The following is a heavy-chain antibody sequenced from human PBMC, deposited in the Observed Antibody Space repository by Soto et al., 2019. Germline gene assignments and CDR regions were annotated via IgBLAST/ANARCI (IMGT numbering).Heavy chain of an antibody. CDR2: IRSKANSYAT. J-gene: IGHJ6*03. CDR3: TSLIEAPEGENLGTIPWVGESVYMDV. V-gene: IGHV3-73*01. D-gene: IGHD3-10*01. CDR1: GFTFSGSA. Sequence: EVQLVESGGGLVQPGGSLKLSCAASGFTFSGSAMHWVRQASGKGLEWVGRIRSKANSYATAYAASVKGRFTISRDDSKNTAYLQMNSLKTEDTAVYYCTSLIEAPEGENLGTIPWVGESVYMDVWGKGTTVTVSS.